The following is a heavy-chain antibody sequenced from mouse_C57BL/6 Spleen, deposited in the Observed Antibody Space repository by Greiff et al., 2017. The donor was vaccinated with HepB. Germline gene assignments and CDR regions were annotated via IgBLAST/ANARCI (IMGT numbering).Heavy chain of an antibody. CDR3: ARPEAAQATFAY. J-gene: IGHJ3*01. D-gene: IGHD3-2*02. Sequence: EVKLMESGGGLVKPGGSLKLSCAASGFTFSDYGMHWVRQAPEKGLEWVAYISSGSSTIYYADTVKGRFTISRDNAKNTLFLQMTSLRSEDTAMYYCARPEAAQATFAYWGQGTLVTVSA. CDR2: ISSGSSTI. V-gene: IGHV5-17*01. CDR1: GFTFSDYG.